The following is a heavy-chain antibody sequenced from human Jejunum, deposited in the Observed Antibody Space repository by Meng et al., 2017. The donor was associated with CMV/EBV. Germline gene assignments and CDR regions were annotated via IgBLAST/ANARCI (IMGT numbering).Heavy chain of an antibody. CDR3: ARAPPVAAPGSYFDS. CDR1: GSFSDNY. D-gene: IGHD1-14*01. V-gene: IGHV4-34*01. J-gene: IGHJ4*02. CDR2: VTPYGTA. Sequence: GSFSDNYWSWIRQSPGEELEWIGEVTPYGTATYNPSLESRVTISRDTSKNQFSPRLASVTVEDTAVYYCARAPPVAAPGSYFDSWGQGAQVTVSS.